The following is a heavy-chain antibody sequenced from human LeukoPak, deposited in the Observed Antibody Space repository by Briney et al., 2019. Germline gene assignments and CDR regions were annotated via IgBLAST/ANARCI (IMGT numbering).Heavy chain of an antibody. CDR3: AKPPYYYDSSGYYHKGWFDP. Sequence: GGSLRLSCAASGFTFSSYWMSWVRQAPGKGLEWVSAISGSGGSTYYADSVKGRFTISRDNSKNTLYLQMNSLRAEDTAVYYYAKPPYYYDSSGYYHKGWFDPWGQGTLVTVSS. V-gene: IGHV3-23*01. CDR2: ISGSGGST. CDR1: GFTFSSYW. D-gene: IGHD3-22*01. J-gene: IGHJ5*02.